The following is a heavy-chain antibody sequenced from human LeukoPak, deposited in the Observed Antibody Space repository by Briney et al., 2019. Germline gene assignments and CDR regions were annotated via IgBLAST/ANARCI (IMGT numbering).Heavy chain of an antibody. J-gene: IGHJ4*02. CDR3: ARRWYYYDSSGYYYFDY. CDR1: GGSISSYY. CDR2: IYYSGST. Sequence: SETLSLTCTVSGGSISSYYWSWIRQPPGKGLEWIGYIYYSGSTNYNPSLKSRVTISVDTSKNQFSLKLSSVTAADTAVYYCARRWYYYDSSGYYYFDYWGQGTLVTVSS. D-gene: IGHD3-22*01. V-gene: IGHV4-59*01.